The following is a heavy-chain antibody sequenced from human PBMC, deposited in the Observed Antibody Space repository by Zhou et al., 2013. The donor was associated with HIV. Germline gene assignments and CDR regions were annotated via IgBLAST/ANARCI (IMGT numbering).Heavy chain of an antibody. Sequence: QVQLVQSGAEVKRPGASVTVSCKASGYTFTRYDIAWVRQAPGQGLEWMGWISGDTHFTKYARKFQGRVTMSTDTSTSTAYMEVRSLRSDDTAVYYCARVLLDRSDYWGQGTLVTVSS. CDR2: ISGDTHFT. CDR1: GYTFTRYD. J-gene: IGHJ4*02. CDR3: ARVLLDRSDY. V-gene: IGHV1-18*01.